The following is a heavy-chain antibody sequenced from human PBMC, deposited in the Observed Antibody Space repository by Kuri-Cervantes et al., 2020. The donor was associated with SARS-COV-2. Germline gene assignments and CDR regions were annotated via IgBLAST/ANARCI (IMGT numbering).Heavy chain of an antibody. CDR1: GFTFGDYA. Sequence: GESLKISCTASGFTFGDYAMSWVRQAPGKGLEWVGFIRSKAYGGTTECAASVKGRFTISRDDSKSIAYLQMNSLKTEDTAVYYCTSHDFWSGIFFDYWGQGTLVTVSS. CDR3: TSHDFWSGIFFDY. J-gene: IGHJ4*02. D-gene: IGHD3-3*01. CDR2: IRSKAYGGTT. V-gene: IGHV3-49*04.